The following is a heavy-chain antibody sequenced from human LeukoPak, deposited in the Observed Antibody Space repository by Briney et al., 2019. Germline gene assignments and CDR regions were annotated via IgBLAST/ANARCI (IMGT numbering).Heavy chain of an antibody. D-gene: IGHD3-22*01. V-gene: IGHV3-21*01. CDR2: ISPSGGIT. CDR3: ARAYYYDSSGFDY. CDR1: GFTFSSHG. J-gene: IGHJ4*02. Sequence: GGSLRLSCAASGFTFSSHGMNWLRQAPGKGLAWVSGISPSGGITYYTDSVKGRFTISRDNAKNSLYLQMNSLRAEDTAVYYCARAYYYDSSGFDYWGQGTLVTVSS.